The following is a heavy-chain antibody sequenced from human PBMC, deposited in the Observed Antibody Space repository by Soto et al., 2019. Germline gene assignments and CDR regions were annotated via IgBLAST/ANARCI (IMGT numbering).Heavy chain of an antibody. D-gene: IGHD5-12*01. J-gene: IGHJ4*02. V-gene: IGHV3-13*04. CDR1: GFTFSSYD. Sequence: PGGSLRLSCAASGFTFSSYDMHWVRQPTGKGLEWVSAIGTAGDTYYPDSVKGRFTISRENAKNSLYLQMNSLRAGDTAVYYCARVLRGYSGFEDYHDYWGQGALVTVSS. CDR2: IGTAGDT. CDR3: ARVLRGYSGFEDYHDY.